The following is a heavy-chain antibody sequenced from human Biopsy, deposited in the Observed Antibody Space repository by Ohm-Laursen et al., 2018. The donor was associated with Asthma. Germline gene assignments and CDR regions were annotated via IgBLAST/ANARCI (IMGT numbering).Heavy chain of an antibody. J-gene: IGHJ4*02. Sequence: SLRLSCAASGFTFDDYGMSWVRQAPEKGLDWVSGINWNGGSTGYADSVKGRFTISRDNAKNSLYLQMNSLRAEDTALYHCGRDMGGFGSGWFPVEFWGQGTLVTVSS. V-gene: IGHV3-20*01. D-gene: IGHD6-19*01. CDR2: INWNGGST. CDR1: GFTFDDYG. CDR3: GRDMGGFGSGWFPVEF.